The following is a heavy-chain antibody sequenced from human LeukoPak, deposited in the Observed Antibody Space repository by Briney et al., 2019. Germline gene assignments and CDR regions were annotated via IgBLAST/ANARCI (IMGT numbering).Heavy chain of an antibody. J-gene: IGHJ3*02. Sequence: SETLSLTCTVSGGSISSYYWSWIRQPPGKGLEWIGSIYYSGSTYYNPSLKSRVTISVDTSKNQFSLKLSSVTAADTAVYYCARLVYDAFDIWGQGTMVTVSS. CDR1: GGSISSYY. D-gene: IGHD3-9*01. CDR2: IYYSGST. CDR3: ARLVYDAFDI. V-gene: IGHV4-59*05.